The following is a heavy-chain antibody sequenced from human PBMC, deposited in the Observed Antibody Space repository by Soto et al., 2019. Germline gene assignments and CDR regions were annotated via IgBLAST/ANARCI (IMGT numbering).Heavy chain of an antibody. J-gene: IGHJ4*02. CDR3: GRFAYFDSSGYYYYLDY. Sequence: ADTLSLTCVDSGNYISNGYFWGVIRQPPGKGLEWIDSWYRSGVTYNNPSLNGRVTMSVDTSKNQFSLQLGSVTAADMAVYYCGRFAYFDSSGYYYYLDYWGQGALVTVSS. D-gene: IGHD3-22*01. CDR1: GNYISNGYF. CDR2: WYRSGVT. V-gene: IGHV4-38-2*01.